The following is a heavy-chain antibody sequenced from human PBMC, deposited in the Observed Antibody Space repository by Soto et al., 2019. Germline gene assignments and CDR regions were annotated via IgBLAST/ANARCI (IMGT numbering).Heavy chain of an antibody. D-gene: IGHD6-19*01. Sequence: SETLSLTCTVSGGSVSSGSYYWSWIRQPPGKGLEWIGYIYYSGSTNYIPSLKSRVTISVDTSKNQFSLKLSSVTAADTAVYYCARAGGWYSLDYWGQGTLVTVS. CDR3: ARAGGWYSLDY. J-gene: IGHJ4*02. CDR1: GGSVSSGSYY. V-gene: IGHV4-61*01. CDR2: IYYSGST.